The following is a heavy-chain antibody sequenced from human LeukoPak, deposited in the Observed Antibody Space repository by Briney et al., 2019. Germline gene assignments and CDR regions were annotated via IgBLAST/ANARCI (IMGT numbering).Heavy chain of an antibody. CDR3: ARDPSDYGDYVFRAFDI. Sequence: PGRSLRLSCAASGFTFSSYSMNWVRQAPGKGLEWVSYISSSSSTIYYADSVKGRFTISRDNAKNSLYLQMNSLRAEDTAVYYCARDPSDYGDYVFRAFDIWGQGTMVTVSS. CDR1: GFTFSSYS. CDR2: ISSSSSTI. J-gene: IGHJ3*02. V-gene: IGHV3-48*01. D-gene: IGHD4-17*01.